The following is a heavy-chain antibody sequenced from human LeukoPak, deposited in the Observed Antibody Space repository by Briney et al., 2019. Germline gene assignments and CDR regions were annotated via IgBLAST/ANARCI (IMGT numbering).Heavy chain of an antibody. V-gene: IGHV1-2*02. CDR2: INPNSGGT. Sequence: ASVKVSCKASGYTFTSYDINWVRQAPGQGLEWMGWINPNSGGTNYAQKFQGRVTMTRDTSISTAYMELSRLRSDDTAVYYCARVLNGGNWFDPWGQGTLVTVSS. D-gene: IGHD3-10*01. CDR1: GYTFTSYD. J-gene: IGHJ5*02. CDR3: ARVLNGGNWFDP.